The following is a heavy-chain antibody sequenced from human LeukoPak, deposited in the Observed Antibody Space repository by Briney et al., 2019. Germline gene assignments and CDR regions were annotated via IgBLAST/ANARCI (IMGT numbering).Heavy chain of an antibody. J-gene: IGHJ5*02. D-gene: IGHD3-10*01. Sequence: GASVKVSCKASGYTFTGYYMHWVRQAPGQGLEWMGWINPNSGGTNYAQKFQDRVTMTSDTSITTAYIDLNLLRSDDTAVYYCARGDYYGSGKVVAAWGQGTPVTVSS. CDR1: GYTFTGYY. CDR2: INPNSGGT. CDR3: ARGDYYGSGKVVAA. V-gene: IGHV1-2*02.